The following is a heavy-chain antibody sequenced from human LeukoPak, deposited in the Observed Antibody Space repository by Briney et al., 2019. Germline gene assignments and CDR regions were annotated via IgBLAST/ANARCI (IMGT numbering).Heavy chain of an antibody. CDR2: INHSGST. J-gene: IGHJ4*02. Sequence: SETLSLTCGVYGSSFSGYYWSWIRQPPGKGLEWIGEINHSGSTNYNPSLKSRVTISLDTSKNQFSQKLSSVTAADTAVYYCARGSIVVLVAATPDYWGQGTLVTVSS. D-gene: IGHD2-15*01. CDR1: GSSFSGYY. CDR3: ARGSIVVLVAATPDY. V-gene: IGHV4-34*01.